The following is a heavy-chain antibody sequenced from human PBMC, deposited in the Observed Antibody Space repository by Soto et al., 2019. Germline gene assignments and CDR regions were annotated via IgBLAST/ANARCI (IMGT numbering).Heavy chain of an antibody. J-gene: IGHJ4*02. Sequence: SVKVSCKASGGTFSSYTISWVRQAPGQGLEWMGRIIPILGIANYAQKFQGRVTITADKSTSTAYMELSSLRSEDTAVYYCARDLYGSGSYYPPGYWGQGTLVTVSS. D-gene: IGHD3-10*01. V-gene: IGHV1-69*04. CDR2: IIPILGIA. CDR1: GGTFSSYT. CDR3: ARDLYGSGSYYPPGY.